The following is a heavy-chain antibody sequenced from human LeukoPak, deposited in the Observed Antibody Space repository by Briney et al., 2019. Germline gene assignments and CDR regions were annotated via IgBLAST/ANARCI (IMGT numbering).Heavy chain of an antibody. D-gene: IGHD2-2*01. V-gene: IGHV4-34*01. J-gene: IGHJ5*02. Sequence: PSETLSLTCAVYGGSFSGYYWSWIRQPPGKGLEWIGEINHSGSTNYNPSLKSRVTISVDTSKNQISLKLSSVTAADTAVYYCARGLQYCSSTSCLGRFDPWGQGTLVTVSS. CDR3: ARGLQYCSSTSCLGRFDP. CDR2: INHSGST. CDR1: GGSFSGYY.